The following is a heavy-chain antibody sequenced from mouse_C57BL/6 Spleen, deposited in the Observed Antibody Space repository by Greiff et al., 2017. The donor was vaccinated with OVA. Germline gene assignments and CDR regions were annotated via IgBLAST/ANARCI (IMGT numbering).Heavy chain of an antibody. D-gene: IGHD5-5*01. V-gene: IGHV1-59*01. CDR3: ARDTTCDY. J-gene: IGHJ2*01. CDR2: IDPSDSYT. CDR1: GYTFTSYW. Sequence: QVQLQQPGAELVRPGTSVKLSCKASGYTFTSYWMHWVKQRPGQGLEWIGVIDPSDSYTNYNQKFKGKATLTVDTSSSTAYMQLSSLTSEDSAVYYCARDTTCDYWGQGTTLTVSS.